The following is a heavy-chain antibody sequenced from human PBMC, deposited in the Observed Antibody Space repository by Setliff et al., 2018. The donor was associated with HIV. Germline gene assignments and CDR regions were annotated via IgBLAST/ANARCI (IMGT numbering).Heavy chain of an antibody. D-gene: IGHD3-22*01. V-gene: IGHV4-61*01. CDR3: ARDFRYDTSGSLTGYGLDV. CDR2: TYYGGSTDYS. CDR1: GGSISSGSYY. Sequence: SETLSLTCTVSGGSISSGSYYWSWVRQVPGKGLEWIGNTYYGGSTDYSKYNPSVKSRATISVDIYRKQLSLNLRSVTAADTAVYYCARDFRYDTSGSLTGYGLDVWGQGATVTVSS. J-gene: IGHJ6*02.